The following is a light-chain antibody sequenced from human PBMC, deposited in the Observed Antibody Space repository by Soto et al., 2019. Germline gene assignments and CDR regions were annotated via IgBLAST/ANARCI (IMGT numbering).Light chain of an antibody. CDR3: QQTYSTPIT. Sequence: DIQMTQSPSSLSASVGDRVTITCRASQTISSYLNWYQQRPGKAPNLLIYASSSLQSGVPPRFSGSGSGTDFTLTISSLQPEDFATYYCQQTYSTPITFGQGTRLEMK. CDR2: ASS. V-gene: IGKV1-39*01. CDR1: QTISSY. J-gene: IGKJ5*01.